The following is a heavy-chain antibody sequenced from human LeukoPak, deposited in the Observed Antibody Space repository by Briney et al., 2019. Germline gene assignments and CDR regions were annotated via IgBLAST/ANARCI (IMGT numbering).Heavy chain of an antibody. D-gene: IGHD2-21*02. CDR2: ISGSAHSA. J-gene: IGHJ4*02. Sequence: GGSLRLSCAASGFTFDNYAMSWVRQAPGKGLEWVSAISGSAHSAYYADSVKGRFTISRDNSKNTLYLQVNSLRAEDTAVYYCAKAPAYCAGDCYSDSWGQGTLVTVSS. V-gene: IGHV3-23*01. CDR3: AKAPAYCAGDCYSDS. CDR1: GFTFDNYA.